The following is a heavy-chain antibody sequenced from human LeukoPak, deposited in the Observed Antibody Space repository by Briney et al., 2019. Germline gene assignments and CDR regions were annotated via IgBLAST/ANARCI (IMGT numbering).Heavy chain of an antibody. D-gene: IGHD3-16*02. CDR2: ISGSGGST. CDR1: GFTFSSYA. J-gene: IGHJ3*02. CDR3: ARLSSFAFDI. Sequence: PGRSLRLSCAASGFTFSSYAMSWVRQAPGKGLEWVSAISGSGGSTYYADSVKGRFTISRDNSKNTLYLQMNSLRAEDTAVYYCARLSSFAFDIWGQGTMVTVSS. V-gene: IGHV3-23*01.